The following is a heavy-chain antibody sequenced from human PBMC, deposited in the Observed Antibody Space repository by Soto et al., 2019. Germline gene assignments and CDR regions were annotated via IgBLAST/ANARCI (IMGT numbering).Heavy chain of an antibody. CDR2: IYYSGST. Sequence: SETLSLTCTVSGGSISSYYWSWIRQSPGKGLEWIGYIYYSGSTNYNPSLKSRVTISVDTSKNQFSLKLSSVTAADTAVYYCARDNTAMPRKHWFDPWGQGTLVTVSS. J-gene: IGHJ5*02. CDR1: GGSISSYY. D-gene: IGHD5-18*01. CDR3: ARDNTAMPRKHWFDP. V-gene: IGHV4-59*01.